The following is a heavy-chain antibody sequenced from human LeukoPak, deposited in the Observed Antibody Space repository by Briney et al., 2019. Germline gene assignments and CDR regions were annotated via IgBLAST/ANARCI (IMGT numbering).Heavy chain of an antibody. J-gene: IGHJ5*02. CDR3: ARSALRYPRKGWFDP. V-gene: IGHV1-24*01. D-gene: IGHD3-9*01. CDR1: GYTLTELS. Sequence: ASVKVSCKVSGYTLTELSMHWVRQAPGKGLEWMGGFDPEDGETIYAQKFQGRVTMTEDTSTDTAYMELNSLRAEDTAVYYCARSALRYPRKGWFDPWGQGTLVTVSS. CDR2: FDPEDGET.